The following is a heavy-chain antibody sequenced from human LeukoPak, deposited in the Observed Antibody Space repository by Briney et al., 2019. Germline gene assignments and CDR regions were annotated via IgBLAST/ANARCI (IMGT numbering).Heavy chain of an antibody. V-gene: IGHV4-38-2*02. D-gene: IGHD3-22*01. CDR2: IYHSGST. Sequence: SETLSLTCTVSGYSISSGYCWGWIRQPPGKGLEWIGSIYHSGSTYYNPSLKSRVTISVDTSKNQFSLKLSSVTAADTAVYYCARAGGYYYDAGGDYWGQGTLVTVSS. CDR1: GYSISSGYC. CDR3: ARAGGYYYDAGGDY. J-gene: IGHJ4*02.